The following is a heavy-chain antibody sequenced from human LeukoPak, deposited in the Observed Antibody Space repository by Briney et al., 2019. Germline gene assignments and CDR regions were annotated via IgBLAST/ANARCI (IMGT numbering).Heavy chain of an antibody. CDR3: ARDKAEEKTYYYDSSGSPGSY. J-gene: IGHJ4*02. CDR1: GFTFGSYW. D-gene: IGHD3-22*01. CDR2: ISSHGSST. V-gene: IGHV3-74*01. Sequence: PGGSLRLSCAASGFTFGSYWMHWVRQAPGKGLVWVSRISSHGSSTTYADSVKGRFTISRDNAKNTLYLQMNSLRAEDTAVYYCARDKAEEKTYYYDSSGSPGSYWGQGTLVTVSS.